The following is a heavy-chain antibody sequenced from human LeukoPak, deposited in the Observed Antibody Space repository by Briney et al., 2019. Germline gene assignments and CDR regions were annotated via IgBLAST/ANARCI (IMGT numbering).Heavy chain of an antibody. J-gene: IGHJ4*02. CDR3: ARDFTPEWFDIH. CDR1: GFTFSSSA. Sequence: GGSLRLSCAASGFTFSSSAMSWVRQAPGKGLEWVSAISNNGGYTYYADSVQGRFTISRDNSKSTLCLQMNSLRADDTAVYYCARDFTPEWFDIHWGQGTLVTVS. V-gene: IGHV3-23*01. CDR2: ISNNGGYT. D-gene: IGHD3-3*01.